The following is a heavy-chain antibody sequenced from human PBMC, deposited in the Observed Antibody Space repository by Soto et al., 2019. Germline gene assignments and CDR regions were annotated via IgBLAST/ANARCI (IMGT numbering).Heavy chain of an antibody. CDR2: IIPIFGTA. CDR3: ARDQGPNYDFWSGSSYYYYGMDV. J-gene: IGHJ6*02. CDR1: GGTFSSYA. Sequence: SVKVSCKASGGTFSSYAISWVRQAPGQGLEWMGGIIPIFGTANYAQKFQGRVTITADESTSTAYMELSSLRSEDTAVYYCARDQGPNYDFWSGSSYYYYGMDVWGQGTTVTVSS. D-gene: IGHD3-3*01. V-gene: IGHV1-69*13.